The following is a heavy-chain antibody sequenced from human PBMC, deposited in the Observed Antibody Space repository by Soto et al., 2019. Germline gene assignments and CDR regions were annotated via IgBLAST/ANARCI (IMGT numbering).Heavy chain of an antibody. Sequence: LRLSCAASGFTFSSYAMSWVRQAPGKGLEWVSAISGSGGSTDYADSVKGRFTISGDNSKNTLYLQMNSLRAEDTAVYYCAKGSYSSGWYSGSGSYYYGMDVWGQGTTVTVSS. D-gene: IGHD6-19*01. CDR1: GFTFSSYA. J-gene: IGHJ6*02. CDR2: ISGSGGST. CDR3: AKGSYSSGWYSGSGSYYYGMDV. V-gene: IGHV3-23*01.